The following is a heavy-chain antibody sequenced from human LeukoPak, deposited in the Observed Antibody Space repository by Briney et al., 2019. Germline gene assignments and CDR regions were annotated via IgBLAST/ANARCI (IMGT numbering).Heavy chain of an antibody. Sequence: ASVKVSCKASGYTFTSYYMHWVRQAPGQGLEWMGWINPNSGGTNYAQKFQGRVTMTRDTSISTAYMELSRLRSDDTAVYYCARDRFPDIVATISVGDAFDIWGQGTMVTVSS. D-gene: IGHD5-12*01. V-gene: IGHV1-2*02. CDR3: ARDRFPDIVATISVGDAFDI. CDR1: GYTFTSYY. CDR2: INPNSGGT. J-gene: IGHJ3*02.